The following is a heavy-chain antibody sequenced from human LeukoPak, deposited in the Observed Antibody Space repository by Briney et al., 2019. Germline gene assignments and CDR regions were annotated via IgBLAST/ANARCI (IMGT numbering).Heavy chain of an antibody. CDR1: GGSISSGDYY. V-gene: IGHV4-30-4*08. CDR2: IYYSGST. CDR3: ARGLGLKFQWLARPLDY. Sequence: SQTLSLTCTVSGGSISSGDYYWSWIRQPPGKGLEWIGNIYYSGSTYYNPSLKSRVTISVDTSRNQFSLKLSSVAAADTAVYYCARGLGLKFQWLARPLDYWGQGTLVTVSS. J-gene: IGHJ4*02. D-gene: IGHD6-19*01.